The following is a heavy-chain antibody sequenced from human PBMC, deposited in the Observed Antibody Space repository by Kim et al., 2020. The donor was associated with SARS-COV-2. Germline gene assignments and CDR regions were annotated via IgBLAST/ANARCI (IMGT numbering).Heavy chain of an antibody. D-gene: IGHD1-26*01. CDR1: GFTFSRYA. CDR2: ISYDENTK. CDR3: ASGGIDGSPYAEYFHL. J-gene: IGHJ1*01. Sequence: GGSLRLSCAASGFTFSRYAIHWVRQAPGKGLEWVAVISYDENTKYYADSVKGRFTISRDNFKNTLSLQMNSLRTEDTAVYYCASGGIDGSPYAEYFHLWGQGPLVPVSS. V-gene: IGHV3-30-3*01.